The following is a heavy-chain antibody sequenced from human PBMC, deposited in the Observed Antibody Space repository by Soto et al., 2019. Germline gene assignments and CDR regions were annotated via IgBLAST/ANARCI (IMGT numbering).Heavy chain of an antibody. V-gene: IGHV6-1*01. J-gene: IGHJ6*02. D-gene: IGHD6-13*01. CDR2: TYYRSKWYN. CDR1: GDSVSSNSAA. CDR3: ASESIAAAGTYYYYYGMDV. Sequence: SQTLSLTCAISGDSVSSNSAAWNWIRQSPSRGLEWLGRTYYRSKWYNDYAVSVKSRITINPDTSKNQFSLQLNSVTPEDTAVYYCASESIAAAGTYYYYYGMDVWGRGTTVTVSS.